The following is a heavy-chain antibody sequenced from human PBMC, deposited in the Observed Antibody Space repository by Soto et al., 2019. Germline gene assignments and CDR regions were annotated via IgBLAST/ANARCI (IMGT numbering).Heavy chain of an antibody. V-gene: IGHV3-33*01. CDR2: IWHDGSNK. CDR1: GFTFSNYG. J-gene: IGHJ5*02. CDR3: PRDSYPQLISRYNWFVP. Sequence: GGSLRLSCAASGFTFSNYGMHWVRQAPGKGLDWVGAIWHDGSNKYYADSVKGRFTISRDNSKKTLYPKMNXLRVEDTAMYYCPRDSYPQLISRYNWFVPGAQGSLVGVSS. D-gene: IGHD2-2*01.